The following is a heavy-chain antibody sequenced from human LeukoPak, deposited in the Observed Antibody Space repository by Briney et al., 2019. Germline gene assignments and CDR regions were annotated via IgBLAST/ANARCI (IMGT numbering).Heavy chain of an antibody. D-gene: IGHD6-13*01. CDR2: IIPIFGTA. V-gene: IGHV1-69*13. J-gene: IGHJ5*02. Sequence: SVKVSCTASGGTFSSYAISWVRQAPGQGLEWMGGIIPIFGTANYAQKFQGRVTITADESTSTAYMELSSLRSEDTAVYYCARDRVIAAAGRSWFDPWGQGTLVTVSS. CDR1: GGTFSSYA. CDR3: ARDRVIAAAGRSWFDP.